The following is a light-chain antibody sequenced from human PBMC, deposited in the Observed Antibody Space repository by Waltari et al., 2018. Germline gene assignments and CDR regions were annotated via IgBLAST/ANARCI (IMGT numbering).Light chain of an antibody. V-gene: IGKV2-30*02. CDR1: QSLVHSDGNTY. J-gene: IGKJ3*01. CDR2: KVS. Sequence: DVVLTQSSLFLPVTLGQPASISCRSKQSLVHSDGNTYLHWYRQRPGQSPRRLIYKVSNRDAWVPDRITGSGSGTDFRLQISRVEAEDVATYYCMQATHWPHTFGPGTKVDI. CDR3: MQATHWPHT.